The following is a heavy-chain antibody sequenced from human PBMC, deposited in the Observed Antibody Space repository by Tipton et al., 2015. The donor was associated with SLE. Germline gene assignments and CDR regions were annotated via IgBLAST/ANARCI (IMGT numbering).Heavy chain of an antibody. D-gene: IGHD3-22*01. CDR2: IYTSGST. CDR1: GGSISSGSYY. J-gene: IGHJ4*02. Sequence: LRLSCTVSGGSISSGSYYWSWIRQPAGKRLEWIGRIYTSGSTNYNPSLKSRVTISVDTSKNQFSLKLTSVTAADTAVYYCALQYDSTGYYWFWGQGTLVTVSS. V-gene: IGHV4-61*02. CDR3: ALQYDSTGYYWF.